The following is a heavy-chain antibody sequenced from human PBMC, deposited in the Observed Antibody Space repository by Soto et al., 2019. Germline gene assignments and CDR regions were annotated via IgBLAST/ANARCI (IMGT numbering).Heavy chain of an antibody. CDR2: ISAYNGNT. J-gene: IGHJ3*02. CDR3: VRYPINYDILTGPRAAFDI. D-gene: IGHD3-9*01. CDR1: GYTFTSYG. Sequence: EASVKVSCKASGYTFTSYGISWVRQAPGQGLEWMGWISAYNGNTNYAQKLQGRVTMTTDTSTSTAYMELRSLRSDDTAVYYCVRYPINYDILTGPRAAFDIWGQGTMVTVSS. V-gene: IGHV1-18*01.